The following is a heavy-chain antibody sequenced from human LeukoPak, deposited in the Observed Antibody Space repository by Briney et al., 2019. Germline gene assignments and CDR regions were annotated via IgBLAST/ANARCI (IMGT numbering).Heavy chain of an antibody. CDR2: IRYDGSNK. Sequence: PGGSLRLSCAASGFTFSSYGMHWVRQAPGKGLEWVAFIRYDGSNKYYADSVKGRFTISRDNSKNTLYLQMNSLRAEDTAVYYCAKLPLRGSPSDYWGQGILVTVSS. V-gene: IGHV3-30*02. CDR1: GFTFSSYG. D-gene: IGHD1-26*01. CDR3: AKLPLRGSPSDY. J-gene: IGHJ4*02.